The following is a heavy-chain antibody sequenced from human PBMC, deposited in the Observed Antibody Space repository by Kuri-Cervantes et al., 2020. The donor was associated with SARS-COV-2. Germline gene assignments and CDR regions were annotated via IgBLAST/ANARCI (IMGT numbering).Heavy chain of an antibody. CDR1: GFTFSSYA. Sequence: GESLKISCAASGFTFSSYAMSWVRQAPGKGLEWVSAISGSGGSTYYADSVKGRFTISRDNSKNTLYLQMNSLRAEDTAVYYCVRDSITMIVVVITLFDYWGQGTLVTVSS. J-gene: IGHJ4*02. CDR2: ISGSGGST. CDR3: VRDSITMIVVVITLFDY. D-gene: IGHD3-22*01. V-gene: IGHV3-23*01.